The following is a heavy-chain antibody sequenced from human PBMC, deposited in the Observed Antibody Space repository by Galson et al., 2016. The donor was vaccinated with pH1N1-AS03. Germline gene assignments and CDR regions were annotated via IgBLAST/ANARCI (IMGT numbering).Heavy chain of an antibody. CDR3: ARDESGYMY. D-gene: IGHD3-3*01. J-gene: IGHJ4*02. CDR2: ISGYDGHT. V-gene: IGHV1-18*01. CDR1: GYTFVNYG. Sequence: SVKVPCKASGYTFVNYGISWVRRAPGQGLEWMGWISGYDGHTGYAQKFQGRVTMTTDTSTNTAYMELRSLTSDDTAVYYCARDESGYMYWGQGTRVTVSS.